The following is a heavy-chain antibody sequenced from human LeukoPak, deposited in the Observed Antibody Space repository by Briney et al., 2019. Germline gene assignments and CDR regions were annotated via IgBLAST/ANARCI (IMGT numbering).Heavy chain of an antibody. J-gene: IGHJ4*02. V-gene: IGHV1-24*01. D-gene: IGHD2-21*01. Sequence: ASVKVSCKVSGYTLTELSMHWVRQAPGKGLEWMGGFDPEDGETIYAQKFQGRVTMTEDTSTDTAYMELSSLRSEDTAVYYCATVPRDPVLLWYWGQGTPVTVSS. CDR2: FDPEDGET. CDR3: ATVPRDPVLLWY. CDR1: GYTLTELS.